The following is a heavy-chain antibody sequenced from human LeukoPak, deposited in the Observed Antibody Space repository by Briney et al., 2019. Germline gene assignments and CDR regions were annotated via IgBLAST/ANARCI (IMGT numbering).Heavy chain of an antibody. CDR3: ARDRAYVNYDFWSGYRRDAFDI. CDR1: GYTFTSYG. D-gene: IGHD3-3*01. V-gene: IGHV1-18*01. Sequence: ASVKVSCKASGYTFTSYGISWVRQAPGQGLEWMGWISAYNGNTNYAQKLQGRVTMTTDTSTSTAYMELRSLRSDDTAVYYCARDRAYVNYDFWSGYRRDAFDIWGQGTMVTVSS. J-gene: IGHJ3*02. CDR2: ISAYNGNT.